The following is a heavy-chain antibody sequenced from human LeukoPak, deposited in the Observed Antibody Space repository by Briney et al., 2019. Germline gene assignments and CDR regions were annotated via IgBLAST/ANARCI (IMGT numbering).Heavy chain of an antibody. CDR2: INHSGST. CDR1: GGSFSGYY. J-gene: IGHJ4*02. CDR3: ARQLRGDPPDY. Sequence: SETLSLTCAVYGGSFSGYYWSWIRQPPGKGLEWIGEINHSGSTNYNPSLKSRVTISVDTSKNQFSLKLSSVTAADTAVYYCARQLRGDPPDYWGQGTLVTVSS. V-gene: IGHV4-34*01. D-gene: IGHD5-24*01.